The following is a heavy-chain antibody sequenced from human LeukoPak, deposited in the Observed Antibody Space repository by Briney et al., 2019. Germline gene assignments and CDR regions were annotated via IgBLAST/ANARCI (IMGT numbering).Heavy chain of an antibody. Sequence: SETLSLTCAVYGGSFSGYYWSWLRQPPGKGLEWIGEINHSGSTNYNPSLKSRVTISVDTSKNQFSLKLSSVTAADTAVYYCARALVVVVAATRLNWFDPWGQGTLVTVSS. CDR2: INHSGST. CDR1: GGSFSGYY. J-gene: IGHJ5*02. D-gene: IGHD2-15*01. V-gene: IGHV4-34*01. CDR3: ARALVVVVAATRLNWFDP.